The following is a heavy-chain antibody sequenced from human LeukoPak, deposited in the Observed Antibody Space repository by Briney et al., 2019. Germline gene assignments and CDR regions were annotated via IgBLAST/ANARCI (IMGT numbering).Heavy chain of an antibody. V-gene: IGHV3-7*01. CDR3: ARDPGSSSFDY. J-gene: IGHJ4*02. Sequence: PGGSLRLSCAASGFTFSNYWMTWVRQTPGKGLEFVANIDRDGSEKNYVGSVKGRFTISRDNAKNSLYLQMNSLRADDTAMYYCARDPGSSSFDYWGQGSLVTVSS. CDR1: GFTFSNYW. D-gene: IGHD6-13*01. CDR2: IDRDGSEK.